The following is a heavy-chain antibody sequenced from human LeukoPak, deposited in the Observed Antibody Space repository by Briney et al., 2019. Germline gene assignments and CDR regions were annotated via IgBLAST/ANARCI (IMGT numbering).Heavy chain of an antibody. CDR3: AKDAGMITFGGVIVTTYYFDY. CDR2: ISGSGGST. CDR1: GFTFSSYA. V-gene: IGHV3-23*01. Sequence: GGSLRLSCAASGFTFSSYAMSWVHQAPGKGLEWVSAISGSGGSTYYADSVKGRFTISRDNSKNTLYLQMNSLRAEDTAVYYCAKDAGMITFGGVIVTTYYFDYWGQGTLVTVSS. D-gene: IGHD3-16*02. J-gene: IGHJ4*02.